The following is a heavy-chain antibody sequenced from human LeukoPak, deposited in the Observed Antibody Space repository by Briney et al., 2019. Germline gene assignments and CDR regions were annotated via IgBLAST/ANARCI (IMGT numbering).Heavy chain of an antibody. D-gene: IGHD3-10*01. CDR2: FNPEDGET. CDR1: GYTFPNYY. J-gene: IGHJ4*02. CDR3: ATGHYYGSGNYEDY. V-gene: IGHV1-24*01. Sequence: ASVKVSCKGSGYTFPNYYINWVRQATGKGLEWMGGFNPEDGETIYAQKFQGRVTMTEDTSTDTAYMELSSLRSEDTAVYYCATGHYYGSGNYEDYWGQGTLVTVSS.